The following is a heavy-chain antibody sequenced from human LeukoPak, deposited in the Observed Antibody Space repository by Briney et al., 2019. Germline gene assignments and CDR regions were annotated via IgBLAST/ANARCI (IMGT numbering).Heavy chain of an antibody. J-gene: IGHJ4*02. CDR3: AREKLAASMGYPDS. CDR2: INPNTGGT. D-gene: IGHD2-15*01. Sequence: ASVKVSCKASGYTFTAYSIHWVRQAPGQRFEWMGWINPNTGGTNYAQRFQGRVTMTRVTSISTAYMEINRLTSDDTALYYCAREKLAASMGYPDSWGQGTLVTVSS. V-gene: IGHV1-2*02. CDR1: GYTFTAYS.